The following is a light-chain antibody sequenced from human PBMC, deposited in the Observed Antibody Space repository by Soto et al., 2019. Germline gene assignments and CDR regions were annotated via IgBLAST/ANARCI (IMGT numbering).Light chain of an antibody. J-gene: IGLJ1*01. V-gene: IGLV1-51*01. CDR2: DNN. CDR3: GTWDNSLKGYV. Sequence: QSLLTQPPSVSAAPGQKVTISCSGSRSNIGTNYVSWYQHLPGTAPKLLIYDNNKRTSGVPDRLSGSKSGTSATLGISGLQTGDEADYYCGTWDNSLKGYVFGTGTKVTVL. CDR1: RSNIGTNY.